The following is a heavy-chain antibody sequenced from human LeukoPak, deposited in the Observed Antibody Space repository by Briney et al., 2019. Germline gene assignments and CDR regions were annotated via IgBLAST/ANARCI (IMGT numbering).Heavy chain of an antibody. Sequence: PGGSLRLSCEASGFTFSSSWMHWVRQAPGKGLVWVSRISSDGSSSSYADSVKGRFTILRDNAKNTLSLQMNSLRAEDTAVYYCARSSGYGYDYWGQGTLVTVSS. D-gene: IGHD5-18*01. CDR2: ISSDGSSS. J-gene: IGHJ4*02. CDR3: ARSSGYGYDY. CDR1: GFTFSSSW. V-gene: IGHV3-74*01.